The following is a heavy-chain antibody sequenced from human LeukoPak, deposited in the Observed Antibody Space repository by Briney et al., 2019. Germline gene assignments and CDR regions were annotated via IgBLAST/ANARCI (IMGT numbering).Heavy chain of an antibody. D-gene: IGHD2-15*01. CDR3: AKGAYCSGGSCYPPEYFQH. CDR1: GFTFSSYA. CDR2: ISGSGGST. Sequence: GGSLRLSCAASGFTFSSYAMSWVRQAPGKGLEWVSAISGSGGSTYYADSVKGRFTISRDNSKNTLYLQMNSLRAEDTAVYYCAKGAYCSGGSCYPPEYFQHWGQGTLVTVSS. J-gene: IGHJ1*01. V-gene: IGHV3-23*01.